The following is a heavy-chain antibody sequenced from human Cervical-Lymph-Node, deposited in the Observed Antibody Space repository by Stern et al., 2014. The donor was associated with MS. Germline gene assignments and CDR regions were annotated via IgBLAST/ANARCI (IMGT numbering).Heavy chain of an antibody. Sequence: VQLLESGAELKKPGASVQVSCKPSGFTFTNYYIHWLRQAPGQRPEWMGRISPKNGDRNYAAKFQGRVTMTRATSVCLFSLEVTRLRFDDTAVYYCAENMDVWGQGTTVTVSS. V-gene: IGHV1-2*02. J-gene: IGHJ6*02. CDR3: AENMDV. CDR1: GFTFTNYY. CDR2: ISPKNGDR.